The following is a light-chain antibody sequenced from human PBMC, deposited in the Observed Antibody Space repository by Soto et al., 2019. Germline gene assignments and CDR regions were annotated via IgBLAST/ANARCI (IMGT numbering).Light chain of an antibody. CDR1: QDIRNI. V-gene: IGKV1-27*01. Sequence: DIQMTQSPTSLSASVGDRVTITCRASQDIRNIVAWYQQKPGKAPKLLIYAASTLHSGVPSRFSGSGSGTDLTITINSRQHEDVATYYCQKYSIVTFFGPRTKVEMK. J-gene: IGKJ3*01. CDR3: QKYSIVTF. CDR2: AAS.